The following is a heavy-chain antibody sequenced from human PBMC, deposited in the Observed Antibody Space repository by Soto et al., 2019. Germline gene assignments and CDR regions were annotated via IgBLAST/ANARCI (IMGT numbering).Heavy chain of an antibody. CDR3: ARGSYASNVFIMDV. Sequence: QVQLVQSGAEVKKPGASVQVSCKASGYTFTTYFMHWVRQAPGQGFEWMGRINPTGGDTVYAKKFQGRVTMSRDTSTSTVYIELGSLTSKDTAVYYCARGSYASNVFIMDVWGQGTTVTVSS. D-gene: IGHD2-2*01. V-gene: IGHV1-46*01. CDR1: GYTFTTYF. CDR2: INPTGGDT. J-gene: IGHJ6*02.